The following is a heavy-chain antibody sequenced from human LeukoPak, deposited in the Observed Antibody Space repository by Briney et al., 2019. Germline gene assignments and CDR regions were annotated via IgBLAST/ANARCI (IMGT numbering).Heavy chain of an antibody. CDR2: INHSGST. Sequence: SETLSLTCAVYGGSFSGYYWSWIRHPPGKGLEWIGEINHSGSTNYNPSLKSRVTISVDTSKNQFSLKLSSVTAADTAVYYCARSRSPMDYWGQGTLVTVSS. D-gene: IGHD2-2*01. J-gene: IGHJ4*02. CDR1: GGSFSGYY. V-gene: IGHV4-34*01. CDR3: ARSRSPMDY.